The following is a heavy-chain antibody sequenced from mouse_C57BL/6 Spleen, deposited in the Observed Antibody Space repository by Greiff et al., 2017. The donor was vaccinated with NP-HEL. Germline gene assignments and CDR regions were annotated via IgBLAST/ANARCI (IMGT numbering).Heavy chain of an antibody. CDR1: GYSITSGYY. Sequence: EVQLQESGPGLVKPSQSLSLTCSVTGYSITSGYYWNWIRQFPGNQLEWMGYISYDGSNNYNPSLKNRISITRDTSKNQFFLKLNSVTTEDTATYYCAREDDYDVAWFAYWGQGTLVTVSA. D-gene: IGHD2-4*01. CDR2: ISYDGSN. V-gene: IGHV3-6*01. J-gene: IGHJ3*01. CDR3: AREDDYDVAWFAY.